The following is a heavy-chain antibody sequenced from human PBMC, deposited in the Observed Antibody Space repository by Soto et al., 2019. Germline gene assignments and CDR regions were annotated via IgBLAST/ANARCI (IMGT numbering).Heavy chain of an antibody. D-gene: IGHD4-17*01. CDR2: IWYDGSNK. CDR1: GFTFSSYG. Sequence: QVQLVESGGGVVQPGRSLRLSCAASGFTFSSYGMHWVRQAPGKGLEWVAVIWYDGSNKYYADSVKGRFTISRDNSKNTLYLQMNSLRAEDTAVYYCARDANDYGDYGDYWGQGPLVTVSS. J-gene: IGHJ4*02. V-gene: IGHV3-33*01. CDR3: ARDANDYGDYGDY.